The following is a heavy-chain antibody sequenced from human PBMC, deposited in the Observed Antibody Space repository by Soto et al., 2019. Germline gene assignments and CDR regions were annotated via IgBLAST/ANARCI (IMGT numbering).Heavy chain of an antibody. Sequence: EVQLVESGGGLVKPGGSLRLSCAASGFTFSSYSMNWVRQAPGKGLEWVSSISCSTSYIYYADSVKGRFTISRDNAKNSLYLQMYSLRAEDTAVYYCARVVDYCDPYYYYGMDVWGQGTTVTVSS. V-gene: IGHV3-21*01. CDR3: ARVVDYCDPYYYYGMDV. CDR2: ISCSTSYI. J-gene: IGHJ6*02. D-gene: IGHD3-22*01. CDR1: GFTFSSYS.